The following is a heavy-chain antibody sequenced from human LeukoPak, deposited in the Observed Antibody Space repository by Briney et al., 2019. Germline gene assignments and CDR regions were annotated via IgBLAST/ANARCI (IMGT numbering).Heavy chain of an antibody. CDR2: ISSDGNDK. CDR1: GVTFSSYG. J-gene: IGHJ4*02. Sequence: GGSLRLSCAASGVTFSSYGMHGVRQAPGKGLEWVALISSDGNDKLYGDSVKGRFTISRDDSKSTLYLQMNSLRAEDTAVYYCTTKVIRGNSGDDYDDWGQGTLVTVSS. CDR3: TTKVIRGNSGDDYDD. V-gene: IGHV3-30*03. D-gene: IGHD5-12*01.